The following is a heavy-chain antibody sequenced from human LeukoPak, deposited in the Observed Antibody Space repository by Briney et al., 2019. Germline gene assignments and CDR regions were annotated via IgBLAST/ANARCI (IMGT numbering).Heavy chain of an antibody. CDR2: ASKDGVTK. V-gene: IGHV3-30*03. Sequence: GASLRLSCAASGFSLTHDAIHWVRQAPGKGLEWVAVASKDGVTKFYRDSVNGRFTISTDSSKNTVYPQMTGLGSEDTAIYYCAADRWPGAPDYLDSWGQGTLVTVSS. CDR1: GFSLTHDA. J-gene: IGHJ4*02. CDR3: AADRWPGAPDYLDS. D-gene: IGHD4-23*01.